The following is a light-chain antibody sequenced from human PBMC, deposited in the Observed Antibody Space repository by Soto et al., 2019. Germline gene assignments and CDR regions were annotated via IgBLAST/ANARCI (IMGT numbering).Light chain of an antibody. CDR1: PSVSSSY. J-gene: IGKJ3*01. Sequence: EIALTQSPGTLSLAPGERATLSCRASPSVSSSYLAWFQQKPGQAPRLLIYGASSRATGIPDRFSGSGSGTDFTLTISRLEPEDFAVYFCQQYGSSPPRFIYGPGTKVDIK. CDR2: GAS. V-gene: IGKV3-20*01. CDR3: QQYGSSPPRFI.